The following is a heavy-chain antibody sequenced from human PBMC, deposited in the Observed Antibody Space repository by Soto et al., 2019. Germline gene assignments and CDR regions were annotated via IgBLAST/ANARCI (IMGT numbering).Heavy chain of an antibody. CDR1: GFTFSSYD. CDR3: AREGGLLYFDWARLVAY. Sequence: GGSLRLSCAASGFTFSSYDMRCVRKAPGKGLEWLAVIQYDGSNKQYTESAEDRFTVSRVNSKNTLLLQMNSLRAEDTAVYYFAREGGLLYFDWARLVAYCGQGTLVTVSS. J-gene: IGHJ4*02. CDR2: IQYDGSNK. V-gene: IGHV3-33*02. D-gene: IGHD3-9*01.